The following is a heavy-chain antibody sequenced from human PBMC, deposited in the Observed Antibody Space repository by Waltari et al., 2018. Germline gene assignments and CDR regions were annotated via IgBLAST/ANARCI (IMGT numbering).Heavy chain of an antibody. CDR3: AEDYGDYGLNWFDP. CDR1: GYSISSGSY. V-gene: IGHV4-38-2*02. J-gene: IGHJ5*02. D-gene: IGHD4-17*01. CDR2: IHHSGNT. Sequence: QVQLQESGPGLVKPSETLSLTCTVSGYSISSGSYWGWIRQPPGKGLEWIGSIHHSGNTYYTPSLKSRVTISINTSKNQFSLKLTSVTAADTALYYCAEDYGDYGLNWFDPWGQGTLVTVSS.